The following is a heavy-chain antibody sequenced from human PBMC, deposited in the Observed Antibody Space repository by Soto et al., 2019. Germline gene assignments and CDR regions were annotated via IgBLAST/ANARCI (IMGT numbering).Heavy chain of an antibody. D-gene: IGHD6-19*01. Sequence: PGRSLRLSCAASGFTFSSYVMHRVRQAPGKGLEWVAVIWYDGSNKYYADSVKGRFTISRDNSKNTLYLQMNSLRAEDTAVYYCAMGGSGWQYYFAYWGQGTLVTVSS. CDR3: AMGGSGWQYYFAY. J-gene: IGHJ4*02. V-gene: IGHV3-33*01. CDR2: IWYDGSNK. CDR1: GFTFSSYV.